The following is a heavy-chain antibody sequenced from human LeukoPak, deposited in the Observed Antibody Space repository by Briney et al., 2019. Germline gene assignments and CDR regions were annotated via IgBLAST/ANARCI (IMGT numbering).Heavy chain of an antibody. CDR1: GDSVSSNSAA. CDR2: TYYRSKWYN. D-gene: IGHD3-22*01. CDR3: ASEYYDGSGLDY. J-gene: IGHJ4*02. Sequence: SQTLSLTCAISGDSVSSNSAAWNWIRQSPSRGLEWLGKTYYRSKWYNDYALSVKSRITINPDTSKNQFSLQLQSVTPEDTAVYYCASEYYDGSGLDYWGQGTLVTVSS. V-gene: IGHV6-1*01.